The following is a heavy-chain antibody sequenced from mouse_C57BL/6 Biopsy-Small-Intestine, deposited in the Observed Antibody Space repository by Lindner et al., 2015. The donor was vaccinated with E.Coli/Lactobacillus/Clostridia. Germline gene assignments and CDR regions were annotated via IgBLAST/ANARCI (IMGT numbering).Heavy chain of an antibody. CDR1: GFTSSDYG. V-gene: IGHV5-17*01. D-gene: IGHD2-3*01. J-gene: IGHJ4*01. CDR2: ISSASSTI. CDR3: ARRPSDVYVMDY. Sequence: VQLQESGGGLVKPGGSRKLSCAASGFTSSDYGMHWVRQAPEKGLEWVAYISSASSTIYYTDTVKGRFTISRDNAKNTLFLQMTSLRSEDTAMYYCARRPSDVYVMDYWGQGTSVTVSS.